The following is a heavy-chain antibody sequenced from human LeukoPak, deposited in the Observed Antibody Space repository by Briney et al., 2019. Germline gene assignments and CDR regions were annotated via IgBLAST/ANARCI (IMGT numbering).Heavy chain of an antibody. D-gene: IGHD3-10*01. Sequence: SETLSLTCTVSGGSISSSNYYWGWIRQPPGKGLEWIGSVSYSGRTYYNPSLKGRVTISVDTSKHKFSLKLSSVTAADTAVYYCARHSSASYYHGSGSYYNVNWGQGTLVTVSS. V-gene: IGHV4-39*01. CDR3: ARHSSASYYHGSGSYYNVN. J-gene: IGHJ4*02. CDR2: VSYSGRT. CDR1: GGSISSSNYY.